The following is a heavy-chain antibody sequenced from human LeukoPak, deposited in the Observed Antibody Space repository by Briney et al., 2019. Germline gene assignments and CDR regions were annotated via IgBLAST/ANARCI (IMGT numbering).Heavy chain of an antibody. CDR3: ARDKVRVGVGAFDY. Sequence: PGGSLRLSCAASGFTFNYYSMNWVRQAPGKGLEWVSYISSDSDTVFYADSVMGRFTISRDNGQNSLYQQMNSLRAEDTAVYFCARDKVRVGVGAFDYWGRGTLVTVSS. J-gene: IGHJ4*02. CDR1: GFTFNYYS. CDR2: ISSDSDTV. D-gene: IGHD3-3*01. V-gene: IGHV3-48*01.